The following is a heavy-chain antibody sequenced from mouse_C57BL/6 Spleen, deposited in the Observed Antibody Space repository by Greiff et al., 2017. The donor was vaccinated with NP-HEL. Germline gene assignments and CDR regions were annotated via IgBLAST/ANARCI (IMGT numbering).Heavy chain of an antibody. CDR3: AFGDGYHWFAY. CDR2: INPNNGGT. D-gene: IGHD2-3*01. Sequence: VQLQQSGPELVKPGASVKISCKASGYTFTDYYMNWVKQSHGKSLEWIGDINPNNGGTSYNQKFKGKATLTVDKSSSTAYMELRSLTSEDSAVYYCAFGDGYHWFAYWGQGTLVTVSA. V-gene: IGHV1-26*01. J-gene: IGHJ3*01. CDR1: GYTFTDYY.